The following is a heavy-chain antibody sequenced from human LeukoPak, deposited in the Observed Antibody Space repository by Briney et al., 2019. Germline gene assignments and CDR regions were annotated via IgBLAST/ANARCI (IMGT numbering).Heavy chain of an antibody. V-gene: IGHV3-21*01. CDR3: ARVGYSYGYDY. CDR2: ISSSSSYI. CDR1: GFTFSSYS. J-gene: IGHJ4*02. Sequence: GGPLRLSCAASGFTFSSYSMNWVRQAPGKGLEWVSSISSSSSYIYYADSVKGRFTISRDNAKNSLCLQMNSLRAEDTAVYYCARVGYSYGYDYWGQGTLVTVSS. D-gene: IGHD5-18*01.